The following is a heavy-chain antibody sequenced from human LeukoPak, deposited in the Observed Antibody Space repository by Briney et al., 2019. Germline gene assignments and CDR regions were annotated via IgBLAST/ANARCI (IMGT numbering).Heavy chain of an antibody. V-gene: IGHV4-30-4*08. Sequence: NPSQTLSLTCTVSGGSISSGDYYWSWIRQPPGKGLEWIGYIYYSGSTYYNPSLKSRVTISVDTSKNQFSLKLSSVTAADTAVYYCATHQVDDILTAHDYWGQGTLVTVSS. J-gene: IGHJ4*02. CDR3: ATHQVDDILTAHDY. CDR1: GGSISSGDYY. D-gene: IGHD3-9*01. CDR2: IYYSGST.